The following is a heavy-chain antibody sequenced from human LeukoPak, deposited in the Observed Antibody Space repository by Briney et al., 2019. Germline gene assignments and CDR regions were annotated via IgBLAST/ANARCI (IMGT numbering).Heavy chain of an antibody. CDR1: GGTFSSYA. D-gene: IGHD4-17*01. J-gene: IGHJ3*02. CDR2: IIPIFGTA. Sequence: SVKVSCKASGGTFSSYAISWVRQAPGQGLEWMGGIIPIFGTANYAQKFQGRVTITADESTSTAYMELSSLRSEDTAVYYCARVRGLNDYGDYSHAFDIWGQGTMVTVSS. V-gene: IGHV1-69*01. CDR3: ARVRGLNDYGDYSHAFDI.